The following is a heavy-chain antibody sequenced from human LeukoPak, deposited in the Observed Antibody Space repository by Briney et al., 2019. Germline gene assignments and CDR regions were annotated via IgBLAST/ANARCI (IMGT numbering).Heavy chain of an antibody. CDR3: ATAPGIGSAALFDY. D-gene: IGHD2-2*01. CDR1: GYTFTGYY. CDR2: INLNSGGT. V-gene: IGHV1-2*02. J-gene: IGHJ4*02. Sequence: ASVKVSCKASGYTFTGYYMHWVRQAPGQGLEWMGWINLNSGGTNYAQKFQGRVTMTRDTSISTAYMELSRLRSDDTAVYYCATAPGIGSAALFDYWGQGTLVTVSS.